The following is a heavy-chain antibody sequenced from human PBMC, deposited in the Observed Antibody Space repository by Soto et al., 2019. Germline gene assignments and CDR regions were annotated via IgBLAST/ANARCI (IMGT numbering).Heavy chain of an antibody. CDR3: ARGGGGGLFEH. CDR2: ISPKSTYR. Sequence: GGSLRLSCATSGFPFSDYYMSWIRQAPGKGLEWLSHISPKSTYRNYADSVKGRFTISRDNTKSSLFLQMNSLGVEDTAAYYCARGGGGGLFEHWGQGVLVTVSS. J-gene: IGHJ4*02. D-gene: IGHD2-21*01. CDR1: GFPFSDYY. V-gene: IGHV3-11*06.